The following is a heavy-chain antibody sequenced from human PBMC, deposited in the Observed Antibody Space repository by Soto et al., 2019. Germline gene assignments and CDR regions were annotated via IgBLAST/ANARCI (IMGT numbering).Heavy chain of an antibody. CDR2: IYYSGST. Sequence: QVQLQESGPGLVKPSQTLSLTCTVSGGSISSGGYYWSWIRQHPGKGLEWIGYIYYSGSTYYNPSLKSRVTISLDTSKNQFSLKLSSVTAADTAVYYCARDLDGTTVIPNFVYWGQGTLVTVSS. CDR3: ARDLDGTTVIPNFVY. D-gene: IGHD4-17*01. CDR1: GGSISSGGYY. J-gene: IGHJ4*02. V-gene: IGHV4-31*03.